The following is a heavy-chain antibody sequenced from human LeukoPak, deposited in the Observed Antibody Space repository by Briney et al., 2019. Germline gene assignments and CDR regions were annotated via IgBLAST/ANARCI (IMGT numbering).Heavy chain of an antibody. Sequence: GGSLRLSCAASVFTFSSYGMHWVRQAPGKGLEWGAVISYDGSNKYYADSVKGRFSISRDNSKNTLHLQMNSLRAEDTAVYYYARGRWSCGEALYYYYYGMDVWGQGTTVTVSS. J-gene: IGHJ6*02. CDR2: ISYDGSNK. CDR3: ARGRWSCGEALYYYYYGMDV. V-gene: IGHV3-30*03. CDR1: VFTFSSYG. D-gene: IGHD3-10*01.